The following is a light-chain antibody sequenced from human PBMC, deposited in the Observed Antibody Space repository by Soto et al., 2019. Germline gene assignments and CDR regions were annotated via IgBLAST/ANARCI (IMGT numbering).Light chain of an antibody. CDR2: RDD. J-gene: IGLJ3*02. CDR1: SSNFASKF. V-gene: IGLV1-47*01. CDR3: AYMDVCQSAV. Sequence: QSALTQPPSVSGTPGQRVPISCSGSSSNFASKFVYWYQQLPGTAPKLLIYRDDQRPSGVPERFSGSKSGTSASLAISGLPYEDEAEYYCAYMDVCQSAVFGGGTKVTVL.